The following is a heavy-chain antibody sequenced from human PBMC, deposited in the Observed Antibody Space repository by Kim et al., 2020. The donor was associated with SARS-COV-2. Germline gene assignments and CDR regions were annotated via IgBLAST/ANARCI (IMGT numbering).Heavy chain of an antibody. Sequence: GGSLRLSCAASGFTFSSYAMSWVRQAPGKGLEWVAAICSNGSNTYYADSVKGRFTISRDNSKNTLYLQMNSLRAEDTAVYYCARELRGYDHCYGMDVWGQGTTVTVSS. CDR1: GFTFSSYA. V-gene: IGHV3-33*01. CDR3: ARELRGYDHCYGMDV. CDR2: ICSNGSNT. J-gene: IGHJ6*02. D-gene: IGHD5-12*01.